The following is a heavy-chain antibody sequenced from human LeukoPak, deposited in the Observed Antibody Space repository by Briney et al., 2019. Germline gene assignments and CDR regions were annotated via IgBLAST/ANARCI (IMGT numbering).Heavy chain of an antibody. CDR2: IYTSGSA. Sequence: SETLSLTCTVSGGSISSYYWSWIRQPAGKGLEWIGRIYTSGSANYNPSLKSRVTMSVDTSKNQFSLKLSSVTAADTAVYYCARHKQQQLVLDYWGQGTLVTVSS. CDR3: ARHKQQQLVLDY. CDR1: GGSISSYY. V-gene: IGHV4-4*07. D-gene: IGHD6-13*01. J-gene: IGHJ4*02.